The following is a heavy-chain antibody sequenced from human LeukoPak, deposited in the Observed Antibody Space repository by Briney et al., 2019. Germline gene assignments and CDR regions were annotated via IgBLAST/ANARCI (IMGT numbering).Heavy chain of an antibody. J-gene: IGHJ6*02. D-gene: IGHD2-2*01. CDR1: GFTFSSYE. V-gene: IGHV3-48*03. CDR3: ARDSSNTLPAAISYYYYGMDV. Sequence: PGGSLRLSCAASGFTFSSYEMNWVRQAPGKGLEWVSYISSGSTIYYADSVKGRFTISRDNAKNSLYLQMNSLRAEDTAVYYCARDSSNTLPAAISYYYYGMDVWGQGTTVTVSS. CDR2: ISSGSTI.